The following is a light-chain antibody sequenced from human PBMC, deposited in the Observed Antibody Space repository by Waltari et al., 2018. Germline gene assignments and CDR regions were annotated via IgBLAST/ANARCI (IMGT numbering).Light chain of an antibody. V-gene: IGLV2-8*01. Sequence: QSALTQPPSAFGSPGQSVTISCTGTGSGGSVSWYQQHPGKAPKALIYEVNKRPAGVPARFSGSKSGNTASLTVSGLQAEDEGDYYCSSDAVSNNFYDFGTGTKVTVL. CDR2: EVN. CDR1: GSGGS. CDR3: SSDAVSNNFYD. J-gene: IGLJ1*01.